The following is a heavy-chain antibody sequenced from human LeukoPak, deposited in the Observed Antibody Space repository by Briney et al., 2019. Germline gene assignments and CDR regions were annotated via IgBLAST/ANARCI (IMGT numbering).Heavy chain of an antibody. Sequence: SETLSLTCTVSGDFYSSPYWSWIRQPPGKGLEWIGYIYYSGSTNYNPSLKSRVTISVDTSKNQFSLKLSSVTAADTAVYYCARVVVATINDAFDIWGQGTMVTVSS. D-gene: IGHD5-12*01. V-gene: IGHV4-59*11. J-gene: IGHJ3*02. CDR3: ARVVVATINDAFDI. CDR2: IYYSGST. CDR1: GDFYSSPY.